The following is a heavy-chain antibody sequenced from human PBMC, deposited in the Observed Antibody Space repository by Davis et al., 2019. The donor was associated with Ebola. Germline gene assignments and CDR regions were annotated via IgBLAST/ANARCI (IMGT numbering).Heavy chain of an antibody. D-gene: IGHD3-10*01. Sequence: GGSLRLSCAASGFTFSIYGMHWVRQAPGKGLEWVAFIRYDGSNKYYADSVKGRFTISRDNSKNTLYLQMNSLRAEDTAVYYCAKDRVIRVYGMDVWGQGTTVTVSS. CDR2: IRYDGSNK. CDR1: GFTFSIYG. V-gene: IGHV3-30*02. J-gene: IGHJ6*02. CDR3: AKDRVIRVYGMDV.